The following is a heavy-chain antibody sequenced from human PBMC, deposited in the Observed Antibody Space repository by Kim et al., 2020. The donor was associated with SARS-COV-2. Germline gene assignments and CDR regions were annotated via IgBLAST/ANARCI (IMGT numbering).Heavy chain of an antibody. J-gene: IGHJ6*02. CDR3: AREDYYDSSGYSDLYYYYYGMDV. CDR2: ISSSSSTI. V-gene: IGHV3-48*02. CDR1: GFTFSSYS. D-gene: IGHD3-22*01. Sequence: GGSLRLSCAASGFTFSSYSMNWVRQAPGKGLEWVSYISSSSSTIYYADSVKGRFTISRDNAKNSLYLQMNSLRDEDTAVYYCAREDYYDSSGYSDLYYYYYGMDVWGQGTTVTVSS.